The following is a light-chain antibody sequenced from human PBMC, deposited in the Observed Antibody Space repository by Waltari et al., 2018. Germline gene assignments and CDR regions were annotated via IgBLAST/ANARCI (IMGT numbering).Light chain of an antibody. CDR2: SNN. Sequence: QSVLTQPPSASGTPGQRVTISCSGSSSHTGSNTVNWYQQLPGTAPKPLIYSNNQRPSGVPDRFSGSKSGTSASLAISGLQSEDEADYYCAAWDDSLNGPNWVFGGGTKLTVL. CDR3: AAWDDSLNGPNWV. V-gene: IGLV1-44*01. CDR1: SSHTGSNT. J-gene: IGLJ3*02.